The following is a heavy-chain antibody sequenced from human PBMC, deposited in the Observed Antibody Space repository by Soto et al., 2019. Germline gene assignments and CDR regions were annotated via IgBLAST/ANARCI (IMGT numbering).Heavy chain of an antibody. D-gene: IGHD6-19*01. CDR3: ARDHDSSGWYLDY. CDR1: GFTFSSYS. Sequence: EVQLVESGGGLAKPGGSLRLSCAASGFTFSSYSMKWVRQAPGKGLEWVSSISSSSSYIYYADSVKGRFTTSRDHAKNSLYLQMTSLRAEDTAVYYCARDHDSSGWYLDYWSQGTLVALS. V-gene: IGHV3-21*01. J-gene: IGHJ4*02. CDR2: ISSSSSYI.